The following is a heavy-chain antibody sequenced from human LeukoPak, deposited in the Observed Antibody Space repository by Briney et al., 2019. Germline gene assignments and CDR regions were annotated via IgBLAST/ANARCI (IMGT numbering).Heavy chain of an antibody. V-gene: IGHV4-38-2*02. CDR2: IYHSGST. CDR1: GYSISSGYY. J-gene: IGHJ5*02. D-gene: IGHD6-6*01. Sequence: SETLSLTCTVSGYSISSGYYWGWIRQPPGKGLEWIGSIYHSGSTYYNPSLKSRVTISVDTSKNQFSLKLSSVTAADTAVYYCACHPFEYSSSLSWFDPWGQGTLVTVSS. CDR3: ACHPFEYSSSLSWFDP.